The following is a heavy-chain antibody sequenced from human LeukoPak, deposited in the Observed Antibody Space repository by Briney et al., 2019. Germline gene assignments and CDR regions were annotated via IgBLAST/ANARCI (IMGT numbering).Heavy chain of an antibody. D-gene: IGHD6-6*01. J-gene: IGHJ4*02. V-gene: IGHV3-23*01. CDR2: ISGSGGST. Sequence: GGSLRLSCAASGFTFSSYAMNWVRQAPGKGLEWVSGISGSGGSTYYADSVKGRFTISRDNSKNTLYLQMNSLRAEDTAVYYCARDLREKHSSSATGLFDYWGQGTLVTVSS. CDR1: GFTFSSYA. CDR3: ARDLREKHSSSATGLFDY.